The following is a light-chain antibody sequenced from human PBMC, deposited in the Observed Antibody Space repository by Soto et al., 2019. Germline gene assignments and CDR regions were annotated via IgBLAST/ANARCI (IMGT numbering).Light chain of an antibody. CDR1: QSINGW. V-gene: IGKV1-5*01. Sequence: DIQMTQSPSTLSASVGDRVTVTGRASQSINGWLAWYQQKQGTAPKLLIYDASSLESGVPSRFSGSGSGTEFTLTITSLQPDDFATYYCQQYNTYSTFGQGTKVDI. CDR2: DAS. J-gene: IGKJ1*01. CDR3: QQYNTYST.